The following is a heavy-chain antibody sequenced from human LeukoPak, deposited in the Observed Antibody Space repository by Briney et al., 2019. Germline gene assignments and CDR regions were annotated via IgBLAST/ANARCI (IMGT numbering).Heavy chain of an antibody. D-gene: IGHD4-23*01. CDR1: GFTFSSYA. J-gene: IGHJ6*02. V-gene: IGHV3-23*01. CDR2: IIASGGST. Sequence: GGSLRLSCATSGFTFSSYAMSWVRQAPGKGLEWVSGIIASGGSTYYADSVRGRFTISRDNSKNTLYLQMNSLRAEDTAVYYCAKDYYGGDSHYYGMDVWGQGTTVTVSS. CDR3: AKDYYGGDSHYYGMDV.